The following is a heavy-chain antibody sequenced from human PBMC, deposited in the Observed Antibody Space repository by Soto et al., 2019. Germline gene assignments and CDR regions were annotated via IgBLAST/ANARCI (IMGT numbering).Heavy chain of an antibody. CDR3: VRDPYLPTAGRLASLHY. V-gene: IGHV3-33*08. Sequence: HPGGSLSLTCTVSGFSIRGYAMRWVRQAPGKGLEWVDVIWYDGVNKYYADSVKGRFTISRDKSNNTLYVQMNSLKAEDTAVYYCVRDPYLPTAGRLASLHYWGPGTLVTVSS. CDR1: GFSIRGYA. D-gene: IGHD1-1*01. CDR2: IWYDGVNK. J-gene: IGHJ4*02.